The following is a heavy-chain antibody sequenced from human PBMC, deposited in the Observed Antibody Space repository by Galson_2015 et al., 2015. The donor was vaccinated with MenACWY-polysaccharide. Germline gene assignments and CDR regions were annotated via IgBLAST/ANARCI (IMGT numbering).Heavy chain of an antibody. Sequence: SLRLSCAASGFTFSSYWMSWVRQAPGKGLEWVANIKQDGSEKYYVDSVKGRFTISRDNAKNSLYLQMNSLRAEDTALYYCAKGKRQQPRYYYVMDVWGQGTTVTVSS. CDR2: IKQDGSEK. CDR1: GFTFSSYW. D-gene: IGHD6-13*01. J-gene: IGHJ6*02. V-gene: IGHV3-7*03. CDR3: AKGKRQQPRYYYVMDV.